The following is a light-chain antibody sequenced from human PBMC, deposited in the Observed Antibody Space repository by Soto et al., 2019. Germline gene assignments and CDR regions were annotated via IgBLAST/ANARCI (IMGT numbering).Light chain of an antibody. CDR1: QSVSASQ. J-gene: IGKJ1*01. CDR3: QQYTQSLWT. CDR2: GIS. V-gene: IGKV3-20*01. Sequence: PGERATLSCRTSQSVSASQLAWYQQKPGQAPRLLIYGISKRAAGIPDRFTGGGSGTDFTLTIDGLEPEDFAVYYCQQYTQSLWTFGQGTKVDI.